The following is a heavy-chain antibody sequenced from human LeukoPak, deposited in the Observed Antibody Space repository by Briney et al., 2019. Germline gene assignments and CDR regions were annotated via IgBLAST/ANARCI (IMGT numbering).Heavy chain of an antibody. D-gene: IGHD3-9*01. Sequence: VGALRLSCAASGYTFSNSLMSWVRQAPGEGLEWVADMNQDGGAKDYVDTVKGRVTISRDNAKNSLYMQMSSLRVEDTAVNYCSTVYFYWGQGTLLTASS. V-gene: IGHV3-7*01. CDR2: MNQDGGAK. CDR1: GYTFSNSL. J-gene: IGHJ4*02. CDR3: STVYFY.